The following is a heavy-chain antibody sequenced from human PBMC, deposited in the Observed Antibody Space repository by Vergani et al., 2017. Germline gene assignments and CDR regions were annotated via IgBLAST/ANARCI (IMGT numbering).Heavy chain of an antibody. J-gene: IGHJ4*02. CDR1: GFTFSDYG. Sequence: QVYLVESGGGVVQPGGSLRLSCAASGFTFSDYGIHSVRQAPRKGLEWGTFIRNDGNNKYYADSVEGRFTISRNISKNMVYLQMNCLKTEETACYYCPRSSLRLFYYFQYWCKGTLVTVSS. V-gene: IGHV3-30*02. CDR3: PRSSLRLFYYFQY. CDR2: IRNDGNNK. D-gene: IGHD3-22*01.